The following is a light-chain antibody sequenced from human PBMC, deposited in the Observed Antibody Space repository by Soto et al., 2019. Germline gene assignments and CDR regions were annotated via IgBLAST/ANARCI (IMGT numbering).Light chain of an antibody. Sequence: QSVLTQPPSASGTPGQRVTISCSGSSSNIGSNTVNWYQQLPGTAPKLLIYSNNQRPSGVPDRFSGSKSGTSASLAISGLQSEDGADYYCAAWDASLNGWVFGGGTKVTVL. CDR2: SNN. CDR1: SSNIGSNT. CDR3: AAWDASLNGWV. J-gene: IGLJ3*02. V-gene: IGLV1-44*01.